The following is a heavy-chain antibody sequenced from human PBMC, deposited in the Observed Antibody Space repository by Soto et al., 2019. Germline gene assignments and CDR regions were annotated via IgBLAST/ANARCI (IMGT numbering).Heavy chain of an antibody. Sequence: QVQLVESGGGVVQPGRSLRLSCAASGFTFSNYGMHWVRQAPGKGLEWVAVISYDGSNKYYADSVKGRFTISRDNSKNTLYLQMNSLRAEDTAVYYCAKDVGFGELLPYYFDYWGQGTLVTVSS. CDR3: AKDVGFGELLPYYFDY. CDR2: ISYDGSNK. J-gene: IGHJ4*02. CDR1: GFTFSNYG. V-gene: IGHV3-30*18. D-gene: IGHD3-10*01.